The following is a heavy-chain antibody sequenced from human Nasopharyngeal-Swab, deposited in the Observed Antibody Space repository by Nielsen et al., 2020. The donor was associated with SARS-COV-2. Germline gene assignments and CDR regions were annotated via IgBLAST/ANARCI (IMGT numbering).Heavy chain of an antibody. D-gene: IGHD3-3*01. V-gene: IGHV3-53*01. J-gene: IGHJ6*02. CDR3: ASSHDFWSGSPYYYYYGMDV. Sequence: VRQAPGKGLEWVSGIYSGGSTYYADSVKGRFTISRDNSKNTLYLQMNSLRAEDTAVYYCASSHDFWSGSPYYYYYGMDVWGQGTTVTVSS. CDR2: IYSGGST.